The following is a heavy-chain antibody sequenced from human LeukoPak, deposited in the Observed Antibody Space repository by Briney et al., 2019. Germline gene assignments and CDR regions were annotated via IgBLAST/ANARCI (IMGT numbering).Heavy chain of an antibody. CDR3: ARESVEATYSGYDDVFDI. CDR1: GGSFSAYY. D-gene: IGHD5-12*01. Sequence: PSETLSLTCAVYGGSFSAYYWTWIRQPPGKGLEWIGEITHDGSTNYNPSLKSRVTISVDTSKNQFSLKLSSVTAADTAVYYCARESVEATYSGYDDVFDIWGQGTMVTVSS. J-gene: IGHJ3*02. CDR2: ITHDGST. V-gene: IGHV4-34*01.